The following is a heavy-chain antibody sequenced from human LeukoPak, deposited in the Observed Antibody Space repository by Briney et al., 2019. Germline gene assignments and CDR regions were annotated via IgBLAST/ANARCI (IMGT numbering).Heavy chain of an antibody. D-gene: IGHD1-1*01. V-gene: IGHV1-46*01. CDR1: GYTFTSYY. CDR2: INPSGGST. Sequence: ASVKVSCKASGYTFTSYYMHWVRQAPGQGLEWMGIINPSGGSTSYAQKFQGRVTITADESTSTAYMELSSLRSEDTAVYYCARAHTTEGRDYWGQGTLVTVSS. J-gene: IGHJ4*02. CDR3: ARAHTTEGRDY.